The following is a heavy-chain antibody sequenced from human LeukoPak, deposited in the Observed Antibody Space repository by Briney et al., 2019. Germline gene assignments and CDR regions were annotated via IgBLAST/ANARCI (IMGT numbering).Heavy chain of an antibody. J-gene: IGHJ4*02. Sequence: GGSLRLSCAASGFTVSSNYMSWVRQAPGKGLEWASVIYSGGSTYYADSVKGRFTISRDNSKNTLYLQMNSLRAEDTAVYYCARSYKTYYYDSSGSTGAYFDYWGQGTLVTVSS. CDR3: ARSYKTYYYDSSGSTGAYFDY. D-gene: IGHD3-22*01. CDR1: GFTVSSNY. CDR2: IYSGGST. V-gene: IGHV3-66*01.